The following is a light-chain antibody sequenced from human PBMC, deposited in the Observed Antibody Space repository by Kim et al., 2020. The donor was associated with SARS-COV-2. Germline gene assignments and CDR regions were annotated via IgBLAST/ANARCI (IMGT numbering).Light chain of an antibody. CDR1: QSVLYSSHNKNY. J-gene: IGKJ4*01. V-gene: IGKV4-1*01. CDR2: WAS. CDR3: QQYYTTPS. Sequence: DIVMTQSPDSLVVSLGERATINCKSSQSVLYSSHNKNYLAWYQQKPGQPPKLLIYWASTRESGVPDRFSGSGSGTDFTLTISSLQAEDVAVYFCQQYYTTPSFGGGTKLEI.